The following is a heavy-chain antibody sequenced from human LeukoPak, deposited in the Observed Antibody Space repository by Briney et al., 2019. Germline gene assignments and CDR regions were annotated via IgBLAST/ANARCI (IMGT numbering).Heavy chain of an antibody. J-gene: IGHJ4*02. CDR1: GFTFSSYW. V-gene: IGHV3-74*01. D-gene: IGHD3-22*01. Sequence: GGCLRLSCAASGFTFSSYWMHWVRQAPGKGLVWVSRINSDGSSTSYADSVKGRFTISRDNAKNTLYLQMNSLRAEDTAVYYCARDLSSDYYDSSGYLNYWGEGTLVTVSS. CDR2: INSDGSST. CDR3: ARDLSSDYYDSSGYLNY.